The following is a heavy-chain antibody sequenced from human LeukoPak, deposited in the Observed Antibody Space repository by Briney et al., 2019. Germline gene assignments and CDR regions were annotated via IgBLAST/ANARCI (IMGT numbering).Heavy chain of an antibody. J-gene: IGHJ4*02. V-gene: IGHV1-2*02. D-gene: IGHD3-10*01. CDR3: ARVMRFQRNVPSVGSELAY. CDR2: INPNTGDT. Sequence: KPGASVKVSCKASGYSFTGFYIHWVRQAPGQGLEWVGWINPNTGDTKYARKFQGRVTMTRDTSIRTAYMEVNRLRSDDRAIYYCARVMRFQRNVPSVGSELAYWGQGTPVTVYS. CDR1: GYSFTGFY.